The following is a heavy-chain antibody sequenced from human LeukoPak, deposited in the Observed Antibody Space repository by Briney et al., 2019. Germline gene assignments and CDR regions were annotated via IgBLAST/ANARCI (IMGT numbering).Heavy chain of an antibody. CDR3: ARGGIVVVVAATGRAFDY. D-gene: IGHD2-15*01. J-gene: IGHJ4*02. CDR1: GGSISSSSYY. Sequence: SETLSLTCTVSGGSISSSSYYWGWIRQPPGKGLEWIGSIYYSGSTYYNPSLKSRVTISVDTSKNQFSLKLSSVTAADTAVYYCARGGIVVVVAATGRAFDYWGQGTLVTVSS. CDR2: IYYSGST. V-gene: IGHV4-39*01.